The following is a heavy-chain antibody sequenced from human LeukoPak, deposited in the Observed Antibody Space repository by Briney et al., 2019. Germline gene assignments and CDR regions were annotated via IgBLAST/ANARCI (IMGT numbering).Heavy chain of an antibody. J-gene: IGHJ4*02. Sequence: ASVKVSCKASGYTFTGYYMHWVRQAPGQGLEWMGWINPNSGGTNYAQKFQGRVTMTRDTSISIAYMELSRLRSDDTAVYYCASMIAVAVAFDYWGQGTLVTVSS. CDR3: ASMIAVAVAFDY. V-gene: IGHV1-2*02. CDR2: INPNSGGT. CDR1: GYTFTGYY. D-gene: IGHD6-19*01.